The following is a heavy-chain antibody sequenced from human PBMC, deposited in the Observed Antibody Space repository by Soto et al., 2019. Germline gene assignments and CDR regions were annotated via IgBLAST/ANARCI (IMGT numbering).Heavy chain of an antibody. Sequence: QVQLVQSGAEVKKPGSSVKVSCKASGGTFSSYSINWVRQAPGKGLEWMGEIIPIFGTANYAQKFQGRFTITADESTSTAYMELSSLRSDDTAVYYCARDGGRHSGGIDYWGQGTLVTVSS. J-gene: IGHJ4*02. CDR3: ARDGGRHSGGIDY. CDR2: IIPIFGTA. D-gene: IGHD1-26*01. V-gene: IGHV1-69*01. CDR1: GGTFSSYS.